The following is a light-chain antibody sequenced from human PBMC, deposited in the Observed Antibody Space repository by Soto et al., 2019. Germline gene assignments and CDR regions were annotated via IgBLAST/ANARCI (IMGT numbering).Light chain of an antibody. CDR2: GNN. J-gene: IGLJ1*01. V-gene: IGLV1-40*01. CDR3: QSYDSSLSGFYV. CDR1: GSNIGAGYD. Sequence: QSVLTQPPSVSRAPGQRVTISCTGSGSNIGAGYDVHWYQQLPGTAPKLVIYGNNNRPSGVPDRFSGSKSGTSASLAITGLENEDEADYYCQSYDSSLSGFYVFGTGTKVTVL.